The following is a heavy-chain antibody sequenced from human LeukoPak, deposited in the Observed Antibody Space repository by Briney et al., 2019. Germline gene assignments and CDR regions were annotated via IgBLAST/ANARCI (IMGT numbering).Heavy chain of an antibody. CDR1: GFTFSRYW. D-gene: IGHD1-26*01. CDR2: INSDGSTT. J-gene: IGHJ4*02. Sequence: PGGSLRLSCAASGFTFSRYWMYWVRQAPGKGLVFVSRINSDGSTTNYAGSVKGRFTISRDNAKNTLYLQMASLRDAETAVYYCASELVVGYWGLGTLVTVSS. V-gene: IGHV3-74*01. CDR3: ASELVVGY.